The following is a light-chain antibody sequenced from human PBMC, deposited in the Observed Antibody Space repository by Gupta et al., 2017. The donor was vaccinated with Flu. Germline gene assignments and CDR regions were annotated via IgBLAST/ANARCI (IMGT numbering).Light chain of an antibody. Sequence: QSVLTQPPSASGTPGQRVTISCFGSSSNIGANYVYWYQQFPGTAPKVLIYRNNQRPSGVPDRFFGSKSGTSASLAISGLRSEDEADYYCAGWDDSLSGWVFGGGTKLTVL. CDR1: SSNIGANY. CDR3: AGWDDSLSGWV. J-gene: IGLJ3*02. CDR2: RNN. V-gene: IGLV1-47*01.